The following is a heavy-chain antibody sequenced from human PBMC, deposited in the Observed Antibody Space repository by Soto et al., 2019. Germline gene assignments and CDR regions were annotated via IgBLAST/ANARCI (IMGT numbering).Heavy chain of an antibody. CDR3: ASNIVVVAAAILGWFAP. CDR1: GGTFSRYA. V-gene: IGHV1-69*01. D-gene: IGHD2-2*01. J-gene: IGHJ5*02. CDR2: IIPIFGTA. Sequence: QVQLVQSGAEVKKPGSSVKVSCKASGGTFSRYAISWVRQAPGQGLEWMGGIIPIFGTANYAQKFQGRVTITADESTSTAYMELSSLRSEDTAVYYCASNIVVVAAAILGWFAPWGQGTLVTVSS.